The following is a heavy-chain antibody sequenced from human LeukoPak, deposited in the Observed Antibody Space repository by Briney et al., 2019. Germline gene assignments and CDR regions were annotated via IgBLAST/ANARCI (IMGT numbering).Heavy chain of an antibody. CDR2: MNPNSGNT. J-gene: IGHJ6*02. CDR1: GYTFTSYD. Sequence: GASVKVSCKASGYTFTSYDINWVRQATGQGLEWMGWMNPNSGNTGYAQKFQGRVTMTRNTSISTAYMELSRLRSEDTAVYYCARGYHDVRVVIMTVYYGMDVWGQGTTVTVSS. V-gene: IGHV1-8*01. CDR3: ARGYHDVRVVIMTVYYGMDV. D-gene: IGHD3-3*01.